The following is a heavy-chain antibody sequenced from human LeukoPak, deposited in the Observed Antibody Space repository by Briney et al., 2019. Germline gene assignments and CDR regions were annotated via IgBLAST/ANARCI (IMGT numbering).Heavy chain of an antibody. D-gene: IGHD2-2*01. CDR3: ARGGYCSSTSCSPSWFDP. J-gene: IGHJ5*02. CDR2: MNPNSGNT. V-gene: IGHV1-8*03. Sequence: ASVTVSFKASVYTFTSYDINWVRQATGQGLEWMGWMNPNSGNTGYAQKFQGRVTITRNTSISTAYMELSSLRSEDTAVYYCARGGYCSSTSCSPSWFDPWGQGTLVTVSS. CDR1: VYTFTSYD.